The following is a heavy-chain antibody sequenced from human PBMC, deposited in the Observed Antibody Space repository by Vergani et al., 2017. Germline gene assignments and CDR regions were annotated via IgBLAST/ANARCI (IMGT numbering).Heavy chain of an antibody. CDR2: ISTDGSST. J-gene: IGHJ3*02. CDR3: ATLDAFDI. V-gene: IGHV3-74*02. CDR1: GFTFSSYW. Sequence: EVQLLESGGGLVQPGGSLRLSCAASGFTFSSYWMHWVRQAPGKGLVWVSRISTDGSSTTYADSVKGRFTISRDNAKNTLYLQMNSLRAEDTAVYYCATLDAFDIWGQGTMVTVSS.